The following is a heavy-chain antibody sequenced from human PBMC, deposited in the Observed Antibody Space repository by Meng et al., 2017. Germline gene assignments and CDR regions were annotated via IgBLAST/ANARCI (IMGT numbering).Heavy chain of an antibody. D-gene: IGHD3-10*02. CDR2: ISSSSSYI. V-gene: IGHV3-21*01. J-gene: IGHJ4*02. Sequence: GGSLRLSCAASGFTFSSYSMNWVRQAPGKGLEWVSSISSSSSYISYADSVKGRFTISRDSARNSLYLQMNSLRAEDTAVYYCARIVFGELLSFDYWGQGTLVTVSS. CDR3: ARIVFGELLSFDY. CDR1: GFTFSSYS.